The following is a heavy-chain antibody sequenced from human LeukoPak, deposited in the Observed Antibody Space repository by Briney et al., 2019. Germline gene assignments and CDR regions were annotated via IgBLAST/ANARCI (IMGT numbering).Heavy chain of an antibody. CDR2: IWYDGSHK. CDR3: ARDHSYATSDAFDI. CDR1: GFTFSSYG. Sequence: GGSLRLSCAASGFTFSSYGVHWVRQAPGKGLEGVAVIWYDGSHKYYADSVKGRFTISRDNSKKSLFLQMNSLRVEDTAVYYCARDHSYATSDAFDIWGQGTMVTVSS. V-gene: IGHV3-33*01. D-gene: IGHD3-16*01. J-gene: IGHJ3*02.